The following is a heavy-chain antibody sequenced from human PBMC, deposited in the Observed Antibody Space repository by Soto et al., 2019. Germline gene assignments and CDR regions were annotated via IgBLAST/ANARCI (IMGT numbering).Heavy chain of an antibody. CDR2: IYPGDSDT. Sequence: PVESLKISCKGSGYSFTSYWIGWVRQMPGKGLEWMGIIYPGDSDTRYSPSFQGQVTISADKSISTAYLQWSSLKASDTAMYYCARHGSRSIAARRLFDYWGQGTLVTVSS. D-gene: IGHD6-6*01. CDR3: ARHGSRSIAARRLFDY. CDR1: GYSFTSYW. V-gene: IGHV5-51*01. J-gene: IGHJ4*02.